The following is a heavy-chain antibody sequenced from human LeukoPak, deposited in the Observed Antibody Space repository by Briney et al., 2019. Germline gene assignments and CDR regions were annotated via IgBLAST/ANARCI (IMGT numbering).Heavy chain of an antibody. CDR2: ISGDGGST. V-gene: IGHV3-43*02. CDR1: GFTFDDYA. CDR3: EKNRPYYYDSSGYYYYYYGLDV. Sequence: GGSLRLSCAASGFTFDDYAMHWVRHAPGKGLEWVSFISGDGGSTYYAHSVKGRFTISRDNNKNSLYLKMNSLRTEDTALYYCEKNRPYYYDSSGYYYYYYGLDVWGQGTTVTVSS. D-gene: IGHD3-22*01. J-gene: IGHJ6*02.